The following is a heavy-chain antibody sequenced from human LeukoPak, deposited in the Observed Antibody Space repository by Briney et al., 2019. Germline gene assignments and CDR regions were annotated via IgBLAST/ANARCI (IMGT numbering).Heavy chain of an antibody. Sequence: GGSLRLSCTTSGLTFSTSGFNWVRQAPGKGLEWVASIGPTGFDRYHADSIMGRFTISRDNANNFLYLQMGSLRAEDTAVYYCATETNGRHYDYWGQGTLLTVSS. V-gene: IGHV3-21*06. CDR3: ATETNGRHYDY. CDR1: GLTFSTSG. D-gene: IGHD1-14*01. CDR2: IGPTGFDR. J-gene: IGHJ4*02.